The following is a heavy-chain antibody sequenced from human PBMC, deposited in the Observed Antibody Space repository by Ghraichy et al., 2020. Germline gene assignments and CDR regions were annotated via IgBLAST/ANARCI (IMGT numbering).Heavy chain of an antibody. CDR1: GFTVSSNY. J-gene: IGHJ4*02. CDR2: IYSGGST. V-gene: IGHV3-53*01. D-gene: IGHD1-26*01. Sequence: GESLNISCAASGFTVSSNYMSWVHQAPGKGLEWVSVIYSGGSTYYADSVKGRFTISRDNSKNTLYLQMNSLRAEDTAVYYCARDRMGATILWGQGTLVTVSS. CDR3: ARDRMGATIL.